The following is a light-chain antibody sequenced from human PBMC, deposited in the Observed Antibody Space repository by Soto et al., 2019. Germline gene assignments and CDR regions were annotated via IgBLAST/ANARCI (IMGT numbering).Light chain of an antibody. CDR3: QQYNNWPS. V-gene: IGKV3-15*01. J-gene: IGKJ5*01. CDR2: GAS. Sequence: IVLTQSPATLSVSPGDTATLSSRANQSVSSNLAWYQQKPGQAPRLLIYGASTRATGIPARFSGSGSGTEFTLTISSLQSEDFAVYYRQQYNNWPSVGQGTRLEIK. CDR1: QSVSSN.